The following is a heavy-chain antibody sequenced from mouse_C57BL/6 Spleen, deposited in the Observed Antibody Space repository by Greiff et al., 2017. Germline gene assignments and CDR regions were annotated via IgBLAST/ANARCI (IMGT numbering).Heavy chain of an antibody. CDR3: TRDSIVGAMDY. J-gene: IGHJ4*01. CDR1: GFTFSDYG. CDR2: ISSGSSTI. Sequence: EVKLVESGGGLVKPGGSLKLSCAASGFTFSDYGMHWVRQAPEKGLEWVAYISSGSSTIYYADTVKGRFTISRDNARNTLYLQMSSLKSEDTAMYYCTRDSIVGAMDYWGQGTSVTVSS. V-gene: IGHV5-17*03. D-gene: IGHD2-12*01.